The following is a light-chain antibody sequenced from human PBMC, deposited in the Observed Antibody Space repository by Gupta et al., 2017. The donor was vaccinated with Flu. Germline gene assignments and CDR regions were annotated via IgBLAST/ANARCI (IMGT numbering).Light chain of an antibody. J-gene: IGLJ1*01. Sequence: QRVTISCSGGASNIGSSSVNWYQQLPRTAPKLSIYSTDRRRSGVPDRFSGSKTGTSASLAISGLQSEDEAVYYCATYDSLNTYVFGSGTEVTVL. V-gene: IGLV1-44*01. CDR3: ATYDSLNTYV. CDR1: ASNIGSSS. CDR2: STD.